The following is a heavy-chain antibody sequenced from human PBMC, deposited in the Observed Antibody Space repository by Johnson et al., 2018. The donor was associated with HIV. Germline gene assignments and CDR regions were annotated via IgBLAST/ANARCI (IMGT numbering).Heavy chain of an antibody. J-gene: IGHJ3*02. CDR3: ARERHAFDI. CDR2: ISYDGSNK. Sequence: VQLVESGGGVVQPGRSLRLSCAASGFTFSSYAMHWVRQAPGKGLEWVAVISYDGSNKYYADSVKGRFTISRDNSKNTLYLQMNSLRAEDTAVYYCARERHAFDIWGQGTMVTVSS. V-gene: IGHV3-30*04. CDR1: GFTFSSYA.